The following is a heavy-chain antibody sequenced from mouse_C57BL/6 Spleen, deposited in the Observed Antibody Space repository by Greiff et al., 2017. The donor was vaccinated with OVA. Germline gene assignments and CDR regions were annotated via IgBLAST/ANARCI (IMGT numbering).Heavy chain of an antibody. CDR3: ARCDNYDGAWFAD. D-gene: IGHD6-1*01. CDR1: GFTFSDYG. V-gene: IGHV5-17*01. CDR2: ISSGSSTI. Sequence: EVKLMESGGGLVKPGGSLKLSCAASGFTFSDYGMHWVRQAPEKGLEWVAYISSGSSTIYYADTVKGRFTFSRDNAKNTRFMQLTRLTSEDSARYYCARCDNYDGAWFADWGTGTLVTVSA. J-gene: IGHJ3*01.